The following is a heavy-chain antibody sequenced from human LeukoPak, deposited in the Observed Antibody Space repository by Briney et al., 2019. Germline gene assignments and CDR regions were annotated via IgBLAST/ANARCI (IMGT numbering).Heavy chain of an antibody. Sequence: GGSLRLSCAASGFTFSSYAMSRVRQAPGKGLEWVSGISLDGATTYYAGSVEGRFTISRDNSKNTLYLQMNSLRAEDTAVYYCAKDLGGYDSSIDCWGQGTLVTVSS. J-gene: IGHJ4*02. D-gene: IGHD5-12*01. CDR1: GFTFSSYA. V-gene: IGHV3-23*01. CDR2: ISLDGATT. CDR3: AKDLGGYDSSIDC.